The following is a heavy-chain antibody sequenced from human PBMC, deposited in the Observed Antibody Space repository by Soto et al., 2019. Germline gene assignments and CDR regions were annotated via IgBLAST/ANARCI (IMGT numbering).Heavy chain of an antibody. Sequence: GGSLRLSCAASGFTFSSYAMSWVRQAPGKGLEWVSAISGSGGSTYYADSVKGRFTISRDNSKNTLYLQMNSLRAEDTAVYYCAKDQHWSGYYNGHDYWGQGTLVTVSS. D-gene: IGHD3-3*01. CDR3: AKDQHWSGYYNGHDY. CDR2: ISGSGGST. V-gene: IGHV3-23*01. CDR1: GFTFSSYA. J-gene: IGHJ4*02.